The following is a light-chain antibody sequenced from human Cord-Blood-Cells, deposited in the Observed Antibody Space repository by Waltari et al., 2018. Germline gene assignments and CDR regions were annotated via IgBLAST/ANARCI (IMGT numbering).Light chain of an antibody. CDR1: QSISSY. V-gene: IGKV1-39*01. CDR2: AAS. CDR3: QQSYSTPPWT. Sequence: DIQMTQSPSSLSASVGDRVTITCRASQSISSYLNWYKQKPGKAPKLLIYAASSLQSGVPSRFSGSGSGTDFTLTISSLQPEDFATYYCQQSYSTPPWTFGQGTNVEIK. J-gene: IGKJ1*01.